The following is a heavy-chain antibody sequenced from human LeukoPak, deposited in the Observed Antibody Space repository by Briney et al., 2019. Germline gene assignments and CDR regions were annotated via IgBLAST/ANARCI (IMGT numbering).Heavy chain of an antibody. CDR3: VKDLHPDILTGYYDY. CDR1: GLTFSSYP. V-gene: IGHV3-30*14. D-gene: IGHD3-9*01. J-gene: IGHJ4*02. Sequence: GGSLRLSCAASGLTFSSYPMHWVRQAPGKGLEWVAVISYDGSEKHYADPVKGRFTISRDNSKNTLYLQMSSLRAEDTAVYYCVKDLHPDILTGYYDYWGQGTLVTVSS. CDR2: ISYDGSEK.